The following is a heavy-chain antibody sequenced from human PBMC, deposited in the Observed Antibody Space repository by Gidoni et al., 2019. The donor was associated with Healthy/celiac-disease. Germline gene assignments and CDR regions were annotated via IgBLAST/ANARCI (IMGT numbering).Heavy chain of an antibody. J-gene: IGHJ4*02. CDR2: ISYDGSNK. D-gene: IGHD2-2*01. CDR1: AFTFSSYA. Sequence: QVQLVESGGGVVQPGRSLRLSCAASAFTFSSYAMHWVRQAPGKGLEWVAGISYDGSNKYYADAVKGRFTISRDNSKNTLYLQMNSLRAEDTAVYYCARVGYQLPRLYYFDYWGQGTLVTVSS. V-gene: IGHV3-30-3*01. CDR3: ARVGYQLPRLYYFDY.